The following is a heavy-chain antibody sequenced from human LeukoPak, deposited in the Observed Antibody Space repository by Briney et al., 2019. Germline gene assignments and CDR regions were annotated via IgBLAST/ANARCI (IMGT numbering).Heavy chain of an antibody. CDR2: IIPIFGTA. CDR1: GGTFSSYA. V-gene: IGHV1-69*05. Sequence: ASVNVSCKASGGTFSSYAISWVRQAPGQGLEWMGGIIPIFGTANYAQKFQDRVTITTDESTSTAYMELSSLRSDDTAVYYCARDINGYYYDSHGYYPTDLWGQGTLVTVSS. J-gene: IGHJ5*02. CDR3: ARDINGYYYDSHGYYPTDL. D-gene: IGHD3-22*01.